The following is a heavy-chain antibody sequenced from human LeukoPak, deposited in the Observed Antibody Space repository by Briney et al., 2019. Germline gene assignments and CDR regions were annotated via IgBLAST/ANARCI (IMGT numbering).Heavy chain of an antibody. V-gene: IGHV4-59*08. Sequence: SETLSLTCTVSGGSISSYYWSWILQPPGKGLEWIGYIYYSGSTNYNPSLKSRVTISVDTSKNQFSLKLSSVTAADTAVYYCARLRARGGSYGRPFDYWGQGTLVTVSS. CDR2: IYYSGST. CDR3: ARLRARGGSYGRPFDY. CDR1: GGSISSYY. J-gene: IGHJ4*02. D-gene: IGHD1-26*01.